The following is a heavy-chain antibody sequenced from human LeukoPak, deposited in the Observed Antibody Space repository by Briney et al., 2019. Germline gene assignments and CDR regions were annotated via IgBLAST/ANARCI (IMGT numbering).Heavy chain of an antibody. V-gene: IGHV3-53*05. CDR1: GFTVSSNY. Sequence: GGSLRLSCAASGFTVSSNYMSWVRQAPGKGLEWVSVIYSGGSTYYADSVRGRFTFSRDNSKNSLYLQMNSLRAEDTALYYCAKDMGGITMIVVAHRGFDIWGQGTMVTVSS. D-gene: IGHD3-22*01. J-gene: IGHJ3*02. CDR3: AKDMGGITMIVVAHRGFDI. CDR2: IYSGGST.